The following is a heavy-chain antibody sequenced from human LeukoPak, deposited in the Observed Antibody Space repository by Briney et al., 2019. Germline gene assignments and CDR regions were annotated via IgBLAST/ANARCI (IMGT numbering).Heavy chain of an antibody. CDR1: GGSISSYY. V-gene: IGHV4-59*01. CDR3: ARSAVWAGTSYDVFHI. J-gene: IGHJ3*02. Sequence: SETLSPTCTVSGGSISSYYWGWIRQPPGKGLDWIGYIYYSGSTNYNPSLKSRVTISVDTSKNQFSLKLSSVTAADTAVYYCARSAVWAGTSYDVFHIWGQGTMVTVSS. D-gene: IGHD6-19*01. CDR2: IYYSGST.